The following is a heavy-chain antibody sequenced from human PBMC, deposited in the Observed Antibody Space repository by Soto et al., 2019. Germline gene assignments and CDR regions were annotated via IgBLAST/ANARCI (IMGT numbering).Heavy chain of an antibody. CDR3: ARDTSRGEYDY. D-gene: IGHD3-10*01. CDR2: INVYNGNT. CDR1: GYTFTSYG. Sequence: QVQLVQSGAEVKKPGASVKVSCKASGYTFTSYGISWVRQAPGQGLEWMGWINVYNGNTNYAQKLQGRVTMTTDTSTSTAYLYLRSLRSDDTVVYFCARDTSRGEYDYWGQGTLVTVSS. V-gene: IGHV1-18*01. J-gene: IGHJ4*02.